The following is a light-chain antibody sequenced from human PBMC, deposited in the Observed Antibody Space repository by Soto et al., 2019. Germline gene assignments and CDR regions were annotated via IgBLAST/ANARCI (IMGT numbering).Light chain of an antibody. Sequence: QSALTQPASVSGSPGQSITISCTGTSSDVGGYNYVSWYQQHPGKAPKLMIYDVSNRPSGVSNRFSGSKSGNTAPLTISGLQAEDEADYYCSSYTSSRTSAFGTGTKVTVL. CDR1: SSDVGGYNY. V-gene: IGLV2-14*01. CDR2: DVS. J-gene: IGLJ1*01. CDR3: SSYTSSRTSA.